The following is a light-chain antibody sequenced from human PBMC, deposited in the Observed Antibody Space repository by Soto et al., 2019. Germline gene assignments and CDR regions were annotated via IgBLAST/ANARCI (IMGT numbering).Light chain of an antibody. CDR3: AAWDASMKGVV. Sequence: QSVRTQPPSASGTPGQRVTSSCSGSSSNTGPNSVNWYQHLPGTAPKLLIFNNNRRPSGVLDRFSGSKSGTSASLAISWLKSEDEAHYYCAAWDASMKGVVFGGGTKLTVL. CDR1: SSNTGPNS. J-gene: IGLJ2*01. V-gene: IGLV1-44*01. CDR2: NNN.